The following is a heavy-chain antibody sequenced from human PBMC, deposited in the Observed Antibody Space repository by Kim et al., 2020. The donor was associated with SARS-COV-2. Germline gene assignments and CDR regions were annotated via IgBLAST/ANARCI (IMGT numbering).Heavy chain of an antibody. J-gene: IGHJ6*02. CDR2: IIPIFGTA. V-gene: IGHV1-69*13. CDR1: GGTFSSYA. Sequence: SVKVSCKASGGTFSSYAISWVRQAPGQGLEWMGGIIPIFGTANYAQKFQGRVTITADESTSTAYMELSSLRSEDTAVYYCASIKRGYSNGGYYYYGMDVWGQGTTVTVSS. CDR3: ASIKRGYSNGGYYYYGMDV. D-gene: IGHD5-18*01.